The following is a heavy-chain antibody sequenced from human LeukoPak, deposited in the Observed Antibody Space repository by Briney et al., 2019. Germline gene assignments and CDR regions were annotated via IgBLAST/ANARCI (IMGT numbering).Heavy chain of an antibody. CDR3: AKASSREYYDSSGYTAVYYFDY. CDR2: ISGSGGST. V-gene: IGHV3-23*01. CDR1: GFTFSSYA. Sequence: TGGSLRLSCAASGFTFSSYAMNWVRQAPGKGLEWVSAISGSGGSTYYADSVKGRFTISRDNSKNTLYLQMNSLRAEDTAVYYCAKASSREYYDSSGYTAVYYFDYWGQGTLVTVSS. D-gene: IGHD3-22*01. J-gene: IGHJ4*02.